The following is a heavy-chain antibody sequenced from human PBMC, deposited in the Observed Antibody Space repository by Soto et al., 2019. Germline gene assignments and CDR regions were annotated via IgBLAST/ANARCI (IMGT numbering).Heavy chain of an antibody. CDR3: ARVAVAGTS. CDR2: IYYSGST. J-gene: IGHJ4*02. D-gene: IGHD6-19*01. CDR1: GGSISRGYYY. V-gene: IGHV4-30-4*01. Sequence: TLSLTCTVSGGSISRGYYYWSWIRQPPGKGLEWIGYIYYSGSTYYNPSLKSRVTISVDTSKNQFSLKLSSVTAADTAEYYCARVAVAGTSWGQGTLVTVSS.